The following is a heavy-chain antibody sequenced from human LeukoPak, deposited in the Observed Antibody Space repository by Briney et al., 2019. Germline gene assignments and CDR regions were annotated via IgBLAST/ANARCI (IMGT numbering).Heavy chain of an antibody. D-gene: IGHD6-13*01. CDR3: ASPGIAAAE. J-gene: IGHJ4*02. CDR1: GFTFSSYW. CDR2: INSDGSTT. Sequence: PGGSLRLSCAASGFTFSSYWMHWVRQAPGKGPVWVSRINSDGSTTAYADSVKGRFTISRDNAKNTLYLQMNSLRAEDTGVYYCASPGIAAAEGGQGTLVTVSS. V-gene: IGHV3-74*01.